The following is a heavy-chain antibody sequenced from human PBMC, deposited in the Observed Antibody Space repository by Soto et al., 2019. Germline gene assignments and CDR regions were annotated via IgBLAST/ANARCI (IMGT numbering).Heavy chain of an antibody. Sequence: GGSLRLSCAASGFTFSSYWMSWVRQAPGKGLEWVANIKQDGSEKYYVDSVKGRFTISRDNAKNSLYLQMNSLRAEDTAVYYCARGETAYCSSTSCYPYYYYMDVWGKGTTVTVSS. CDR3: ARGETAYCSSTSCYPYYYYMDV. D-gene: IGHD2-2*01. V-gene: IGHV3-7*01. J-gene: IGHJ6*03. CDR1: GFTFSSYW. CDR2: IKQDGSEK.